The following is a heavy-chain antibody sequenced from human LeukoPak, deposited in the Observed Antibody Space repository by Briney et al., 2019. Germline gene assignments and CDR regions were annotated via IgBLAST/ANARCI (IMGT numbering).Heavy chain of an antibody. CDR2: ISAYNVNT. Sequence: ASVKVSCKASGYTFTSYGISWVRQAPGQGLEWMGWISAYNVNTSYAQKLQGRVTMTTDTSTSTAYMELRSLRSDDTAVYYCARATTSSNWFDPWGQGTLVTVSS. D-gene: IGHD1-7*01. CDR1: GYTFTSYG. V-gene: IGHV1-18*01. CDR3: ARATTSSNWFDP. J-gene: IGHJ5*02.